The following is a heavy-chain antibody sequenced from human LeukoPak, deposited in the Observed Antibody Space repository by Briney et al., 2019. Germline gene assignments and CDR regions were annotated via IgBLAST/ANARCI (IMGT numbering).Heavy chain of an antibody. J-gene: IGHJ3*02. D-gene: IGHD3-10*01. CDR2: ISYDGSNK. Sequence: GGSLRLSCAASGFTFSSYAMHWVRQAPGKGLEWVAVISYDGSNKYYADSVKGRFTISRDNAKNSLYLQMNSLRDEDTAVYYCARDRPPRGSLDTFDIWGQGTMVTVSS. V-gene: IGHV3-30-3*01. CDR3: ARDRPPRGSLDTFDI. CDR1: GFTFSSYA.